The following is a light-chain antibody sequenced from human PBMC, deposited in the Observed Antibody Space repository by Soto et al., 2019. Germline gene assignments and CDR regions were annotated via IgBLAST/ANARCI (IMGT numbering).Light chain of an antibody. Sequence: QSVLTQPPSVSVAPGQRVTISCTGSSSNIRAGYEAHWYRQVPGTAPKLLIYETNNRPSGVPDRFSGSKSGTSASLASTGLQAEDEAEYYCQSYDSSLSGYVFGTGTQLTVL. CDR2: ETN. CDR3: QSYDSSLSGYV. J-gene: IGLJ1*01. CDR1: SSNIRAGYE. V-gene: IGLV1-40*01.